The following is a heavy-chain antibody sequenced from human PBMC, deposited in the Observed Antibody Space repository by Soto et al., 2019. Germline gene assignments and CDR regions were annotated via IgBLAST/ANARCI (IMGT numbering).Heavy chain of an antibody. Sequence: GESLKISCKGSGYSFTSDWIGWVRQMPGKGLEWMGIIYPGDSDTRYSPSFQGQVTISADKSISTAYLQWSSLKASDTAMYYCARLLGDDYYDSRPAYWGQRTLVTVSS. CDR3: ARLLGDDYYDSRPAY. CDR2: IYPGDSDT. J-gene: IGHJ1*01. D-gene: IGHD3-22*01. V-gene: IGHV5-51*01. CDR1: GYSFTSDW.